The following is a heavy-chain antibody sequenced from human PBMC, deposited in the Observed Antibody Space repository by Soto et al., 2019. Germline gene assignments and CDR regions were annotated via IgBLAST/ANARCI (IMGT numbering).Heavy chain of an antibody. CDR1: GGSISSYY. Sequence: SETLSLTCTVSGGSISSYYWSWIRQPPGKGLEWIGYIYYSGSTNYNPSLKSRVTISVDTSKNQFSLKLSSVTAADTAVYYCARELREGYHYYGMDVWGQGNTVTV. CDR3: ARELREGYHYYGMDV. CDR2: IYYSGST. J-gene: IGHJ6*02. V-gene: IGHV4-59*01. D-gene: IGHD5-12*01.